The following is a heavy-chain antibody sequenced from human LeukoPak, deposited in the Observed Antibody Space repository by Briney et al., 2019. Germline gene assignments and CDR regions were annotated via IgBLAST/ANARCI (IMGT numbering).Heavy chain of an antibody. CDR1: GYTFTGYY. D-gene: IGHD2-2*01. Sequence: GASVKVSCKASGYTFTGYYMHWVRQAPGQGLEWMGWINPNSGGTNYAQKFQGRVTMTRDTSTSTVYMELSSLRSEDTAVYYCARDLSESRVPARYFDYWGQGTLVTVSS. CDR2: INPNSGGT. CDR3: ARDLSESRVPARYFDY. J-gene: IGHJ4*02. V-gene: IGHV1-2*02.